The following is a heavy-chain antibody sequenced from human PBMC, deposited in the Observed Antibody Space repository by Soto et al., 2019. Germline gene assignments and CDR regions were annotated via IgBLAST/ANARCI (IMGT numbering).Heavy chain of an antibody. Sequence: PSETLSLTCTVSGGSISSGGYYWSWIRQHPGKGLEWIGYIYYSGSTYYNPSLKSRVTISVDTSKNQFSLKLSSVTAADTAVYYCARVIGYCSSTSCKYYYGMDVWGQGTTVTVSS. CDR1: GGSISSGGYY. CDR3: ARVIGYCSSTSCKYYYGMDV. J-gene: IGHJ6*02. CDR2: IYYSGST. V-gene: IGHV4-31*03. D-gene: IGHD2-2*01.